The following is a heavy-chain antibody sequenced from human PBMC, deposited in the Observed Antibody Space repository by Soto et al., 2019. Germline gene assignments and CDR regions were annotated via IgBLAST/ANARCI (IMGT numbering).Heavy chain of an antibody. CDR1: GGSVNTAGYY. CDR2: IYHSGST. Sequence: QVQLQESGPGLVKPSQTLSLTCTVSGGSVNTAGYYWSWIRQHPGKGLEWIGYIYHSGSTYYNPSHKSRVTISVDTSKNQFSLKLSSVTAEDTAVYYCAGAPDEYYFGYWGQGTLVTVSS. V-gene: IGHV4-31*03. CDR3: AGAPDEYYFGY. J-gene: IGHJ4*02.